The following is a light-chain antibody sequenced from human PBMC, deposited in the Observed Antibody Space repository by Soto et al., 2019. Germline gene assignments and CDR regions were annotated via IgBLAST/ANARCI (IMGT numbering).Light chain of an antibody. CDR3: QQSKSHPPT. CDR2: GAS. V-gene: IGKV1-16*02. Sequence: DVQMTQSPSSLSASVGDSVTITCRASQDINSDLALYQQRPGEAPNSMICGASNLLDVVPPKFIGSVSGSDFTLNISSLQPEDSETYFCQQSKSHPPTFGRG. CDR1: QDINSD. J-gene: IGKJ2*01.